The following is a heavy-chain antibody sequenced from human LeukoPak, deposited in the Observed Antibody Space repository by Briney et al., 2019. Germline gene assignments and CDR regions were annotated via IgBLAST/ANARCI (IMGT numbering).Heavy chain of an antibody. Sequence: ASVKVSCKASGYTFTSYGISWVRQAPGQGLEWMGWISAYNGNTNYAQKLQGRVTMTTDTSTSTAYMELSSLRSEDTAVYYCARAGEHDYNLLNWFDPWGQGTLVTVSS. CDR3: ARAGEHDYNLLNWFDP. D-gene: IGHD5-24*01. J-gene: IGHJ5*02. V-gene: IGHV1-18*01. CDR2: ISAYNGNT. CDR1: GYTFTSYG.